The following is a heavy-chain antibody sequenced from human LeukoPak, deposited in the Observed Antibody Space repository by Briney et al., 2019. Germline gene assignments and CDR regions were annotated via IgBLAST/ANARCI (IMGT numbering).Heavy chain of an antibody. V-gene: IGHV1-69*04. CDR3: ATFARGFDY. D-gene: IGHD2/OR15-2a*01. CDR1: GGTFSSYA. Sequence: GASVKVSCKASGGTFSSYAISWVRQAPGQGLEWMGRIIPILGIANYAQKFQGRVTMTRDTSTSTVYMELSSLRSEDTAVYYCATFARGFDYWGQGTLVTVSS. CDR2: IIPILGIA. J-gene: IGHJ4*02.